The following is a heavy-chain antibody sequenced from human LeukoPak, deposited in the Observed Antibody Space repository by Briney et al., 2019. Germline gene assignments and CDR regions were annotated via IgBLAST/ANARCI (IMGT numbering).Heavy chain of an antibody. CDR1: GFTFTNYA. J-gene: IGHJ4*02. Sequence: GGSLRLSCAASGFTFTNYAMNWVRQAPGKGLEWVSLISGDGGSTYYADSVKGRFTISRDNSKNSLYLQMNSLRTEDTALYYCAKDKYDILTGPFDYWGQGTLVTVSS. CDR2: ISGDGGST. D-gene: IGHD3-9*01. V-gene: IGHV3-43*02. CDR3: AKDKYDILTGPFDY.